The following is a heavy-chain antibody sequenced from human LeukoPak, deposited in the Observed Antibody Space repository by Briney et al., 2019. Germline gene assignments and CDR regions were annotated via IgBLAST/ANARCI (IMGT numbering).Heavy chain of an antibody. Sequence: SETLSLTCTVSGGSISSYYWSWIRQPPGKGLEWIGYIYYSGSTNYNPSLKSRVTTSVDTSKNQFSLKLSSVTAADTAVYYCARRLQVVRGVSPRDYGMDVWGQGTTVTVSS. J-gene: IGHJ6*02. CDR3: ARRLQVVRGVSPRDYGMDV. CDR1: GGSISSYY. D-gene: IGHD3-10*01. CDR2: IYYSGST. V-gene: IGHV4-59*08.